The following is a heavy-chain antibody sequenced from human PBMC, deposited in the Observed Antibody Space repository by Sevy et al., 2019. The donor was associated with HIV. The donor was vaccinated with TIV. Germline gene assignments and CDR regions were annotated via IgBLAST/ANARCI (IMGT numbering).Heavy chain of an antibody. J-gene: IGHJ4*02. Sequence: GGSLRLSCAASGFTFSSYSMNWVRQAPGKGLEWVSSISSSSSYIYYADSVKGRFTISRDNAKNSLYPQMNSLRAEDTAVYYCARDGRGWGQFDYWGQGTLVTVSS. D-gene: IGHD6-19*01. CDR1: GFTFSSYS. CDR2: ISSSSSYI. V-gene: IGHV3-21*01. CDR3: ARDGRGWGQFDY.